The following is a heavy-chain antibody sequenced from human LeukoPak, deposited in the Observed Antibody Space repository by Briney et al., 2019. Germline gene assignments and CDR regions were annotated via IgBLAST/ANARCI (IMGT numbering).Heavy chain of an antibody. Sequence: SETLSLTCTVSGDSISGFYWSWIRQPPGKGLEWIGYIYYSGSTNYNPSLKSRVTISVDTSKNQFSLKVSSVTAADTAVYYCARHTAEKYNWFDRWGQGTLVTVSS. D-gene: IGHD5-24*01. CDR1: GDSISGFY. V-gene: IGHV4-59*08. CDR3: ARHTAEKYNWFDR. J-gene: IGHJ5*02. CDR2: IYYSGST.